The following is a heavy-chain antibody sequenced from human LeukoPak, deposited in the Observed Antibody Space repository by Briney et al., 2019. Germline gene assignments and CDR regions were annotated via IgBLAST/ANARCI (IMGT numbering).Heavy chain of an antibody. CDR2: IGTAGDT. V-gene: IGHV3-13*01. J-gene: IGHJ6*02. CDR3: ARGGYDFWSGETRMDV. D-gene: IGHD3-3*01. Sequence: GGSLRLSCAASGFTFSSYDVHWVRQAPGKGLEWVSAIGTAGDTYYPGSVKGRFTISRENAKNSLYLQMNSLRAGDTAVYYCARGGYDFWSGETRMDVWGQGTTVTVSS. CDR1: GFTFSSYD.